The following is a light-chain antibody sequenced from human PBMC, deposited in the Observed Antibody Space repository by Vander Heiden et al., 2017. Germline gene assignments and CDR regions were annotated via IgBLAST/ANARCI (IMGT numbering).Light chain of an antibody. J-gene: IGKJ1*01. CDR1: QGISNY. CDR3: QQNYSTPRT. V-gene: IGKV1-39*01. Sequence: DIQMPQPPSSLSASVGDRVTITCRASQGISNYLNWYQQKPGKAPKLLIYDASSLQSGVPSRFSGSGAGTDFTLTISSLQPEDIATYYCQQNYSTPRTFGQGTRVEIK. CDR2: DAS.